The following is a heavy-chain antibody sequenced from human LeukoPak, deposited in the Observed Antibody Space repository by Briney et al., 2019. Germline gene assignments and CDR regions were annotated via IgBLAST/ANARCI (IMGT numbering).Heavy chain of an antibody. CDR2: IRGSGGST. J-gene: IGHJ4*02. Sequence: GGSLRLSCAAYGFTVSSNYMTWVRQAPGKGLEWVSSIRGSGGSTYYADSVKGRLTVSRDNSKSMVYLQMSSLRAEETAVYYCARLGVTYSFDYWGQGALVTVSS. V-gene: IGHV3-53*01. D-gene: IGHD2-21*02. CDR1: GFTVSSNY. CDR3: ARLGVTYSFDY.